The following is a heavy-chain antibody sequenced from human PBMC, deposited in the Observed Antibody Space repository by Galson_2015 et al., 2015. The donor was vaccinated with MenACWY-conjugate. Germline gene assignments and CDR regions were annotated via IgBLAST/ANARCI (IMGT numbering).Heavy chain of an antibody. CDR3: VKVYGDYQLGYSFED. CDR1: GFPFSSYA. CDR2: ISDSGRTT. V-gene: IGHV3-23*01. J-gene: IGHJ4*02. D-gene: IGHD4-17*01. Sequence: SLRLSCAVSGFPFSSYAMTWVRQAPGKGLEWVSTISDSGRTTYYADSVQGRFLISRDNSKNKVFLQMNSLRAEDAAAHYCVKVYGDYQLGYSFEDWGQGAL.